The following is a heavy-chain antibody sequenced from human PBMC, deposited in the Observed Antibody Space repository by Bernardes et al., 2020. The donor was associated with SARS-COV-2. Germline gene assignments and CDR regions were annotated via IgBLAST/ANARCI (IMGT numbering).Heavy chain of an antibody. D-gene: IGHD3-10*01. V-gene: IGHV3-74*01. Sequence: GGSLRLSCVASGFTLSSSWMHWVRQVPGKGLVWLSRINGGGSETIYADSVKGRFTISRDNAKNTLYLEMNSLRAEDTAVYYCARKSGHDYGMDVWGHGTTVTVPS. J-gene: IGHJ6*02. CDR3: ARKSGHDYGMDV. CDR2: INGGGSET. CDR1: GFTLSSSW.